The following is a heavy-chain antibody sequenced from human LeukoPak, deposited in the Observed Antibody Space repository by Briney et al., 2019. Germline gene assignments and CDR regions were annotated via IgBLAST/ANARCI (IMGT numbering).Heavy chain of an antibody. D-gene: IGHD3-3*01. CDR2: IYHSGST. Sequence: SGTLSLTCAVSGGSISSSNWWSWVRQPPGKGLEWIGEIYHSGSTNYNPSLKSRVTISVDTSQRQFSLKLSSVTAADTAVYYCARDLGDFWSGYLDAFDIWGQGTMVTVSS. CDR1: GGSISSSNW. CDR3: ARDLGDFWSGYLDAFDI. J-gene: IGHJ3*02. V-gene: IGHV4-4*02.